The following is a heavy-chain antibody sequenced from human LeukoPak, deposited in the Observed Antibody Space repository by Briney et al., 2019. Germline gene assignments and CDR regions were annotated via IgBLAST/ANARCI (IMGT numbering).Heavy chain of an antibody. J-gene: IGHJ6*03. CDR2: ISSSSSYI. V-gene: IGHV3-21*01. CDR3: ARAASSIYYYYYMDV. CDR1: GFTFSSYS. Sequence: GGSLRLSCAASGFTFSSYSMNWVRQAPGKGLEWVSSISSSSSYIYYADSVKGRFTISRDNAKNSLYLQMNSLRAEDTAVYYCARAASSIYYYYYMDVWGKGNTVTVSS. D-gene: IGHD6-13*01.